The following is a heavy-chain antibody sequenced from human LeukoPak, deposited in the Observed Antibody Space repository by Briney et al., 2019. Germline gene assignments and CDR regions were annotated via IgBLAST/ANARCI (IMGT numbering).Heavy chain of an antibody. CDR1: GYTFTGYY. D-gene: IGHD3-10*01. CDR2: INPSGGST. J-gene: IGHJ4*02. Sequence: GASVKVSCKASGYTFTGYYMHWVRQAPGQGLEWMGIINPSGGSTSYAQKFQGRVTMTRDTSTSTVYMELSSLRSEDTAVYYCARDSRNYYGSGSYHSTFDYWGQGTLVTVSS. CDR3: ARDSRNYYGSGSYHSTFDY. V-gene: IGHV1-46*01.